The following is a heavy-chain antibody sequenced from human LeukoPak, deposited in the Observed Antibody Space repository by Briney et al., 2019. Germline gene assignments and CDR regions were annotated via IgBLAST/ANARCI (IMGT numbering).Heavy chain of an antibody. D-gene: IGHD2-21*01. Sequence: GGSLRLSCVASGFSFSSYWMHWVRQAPGKGLAWVARINEDASTITYADSVRGRFTTSRDNAKNTLYLQMNSLRAEDTAVYYCARDLVMVWTPGDDFDYWGQGILVTVSS. CDR1: GFSFSSYW. CDR2: INEDASTI. CDR3: ARDLVMVWTPGDDFDY. V-gene: IGHV3-74*01. J-gene: IGHJ4*02.